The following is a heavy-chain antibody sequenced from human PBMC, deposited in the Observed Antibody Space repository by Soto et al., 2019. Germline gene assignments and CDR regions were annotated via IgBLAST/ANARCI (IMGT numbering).Heavy chain of an antibody. CDR3: AKDRKVATIISGGPGVIFGY. CDR2: ISGSGGST. J-gene: IGHJ4*02. Sequence: GWSLRLSCAASGFTFSSYAMSWVRQAPGKGLEWVSAISGSGGSTYYADSVKGRFTISRDNSKNTLYLQMNSLRAEDTAVYYCAKDRKVATIISGGPGVIFGYWGQGTLVTVSS. CDR1: GFTFSSYA. V-gene: IGHV3-23*01. D-gene: IGHD5-12*01.